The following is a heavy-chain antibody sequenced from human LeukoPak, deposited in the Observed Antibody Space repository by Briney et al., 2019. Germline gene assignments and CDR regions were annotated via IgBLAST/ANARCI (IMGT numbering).Heavy chain of an antibody. D-gene: IGHD1-1*01. Sequence: GSISTYYWSWIRQPPGKGLEWMGIIYPGDSDTIYSPSSQGQVTISADKSISIAYLQWSSLKASDTAMYYCARLFRNWSDGGVDQWGQGTLVTVSS. CDR1: GSISTYYW. J-gene: IGHJ4*02. CDR2: IYPGDSDT. V-gene: IGHV5-51*01. CDR3: ARLFRNWSDGGVDQ.